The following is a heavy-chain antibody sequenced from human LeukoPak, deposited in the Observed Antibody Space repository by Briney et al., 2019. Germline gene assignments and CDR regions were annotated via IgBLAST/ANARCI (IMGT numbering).Heavy chain of an antibody. CDR2: IYHSGST. V-gene: IGHV4-38-2*01. CDR1: GYSISSGYY. CDR3: ASILFYDYVWGSYREYYFDY. J-gene: IGHJ4*02. D-gene: IGHD3-16*02. Sequence: SETLSLTCAVSGYSISSGYYWGWIRQPPGKGLEWIGRIYHSGSTYYNPSLKSRVTISVDTSKNQFSLKLSSVTAADTAVYYCASILFYDYVWGSYREYYFDYWGQGTLVTVSS.